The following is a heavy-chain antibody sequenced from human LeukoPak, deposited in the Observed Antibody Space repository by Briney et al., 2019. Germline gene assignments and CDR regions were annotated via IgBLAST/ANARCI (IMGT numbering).Heavy chain of an antibody. CDR1: GGSISSDY. D-gene: IGHD3-10*01. Sequence: SETLSLTCTVSGGSISSDYWSWIRQPPGKGLEWIGNIYYSGSTDYNPSLKSRVTISVDTSKNQISLRLSSATAGDTAVYYCARYHYASGSFDYWGQGTLVTVSS. V-gene: IGHV4-59*01. CDR2: IYYSGST. CDR3: ARYHYASGSFDY. J-gene: IGHJ4*02.